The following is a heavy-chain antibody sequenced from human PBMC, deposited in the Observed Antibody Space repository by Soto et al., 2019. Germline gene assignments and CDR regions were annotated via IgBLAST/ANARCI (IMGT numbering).Heavy chain of an antibody. J-gene: IGHJ4*02. V-gene: IGHV3-23*01. CDR1: GFTFSSYA. Sequence: EVQLLESGGGLVQPGGSLRLSCAASGFTFSSYAMSWVRQAPGKGLGGVSAISGFGGSTYYADSVTGRFTISRDNSKNTLYLQRNSLRAEDTAVYYCAKDGVAAGTGRDYWGQGTLVTVSS. CDR3: AKDGVAAGTGRDY. D-gene: IGHD6-13*01. CDR2: ISGFGGST.